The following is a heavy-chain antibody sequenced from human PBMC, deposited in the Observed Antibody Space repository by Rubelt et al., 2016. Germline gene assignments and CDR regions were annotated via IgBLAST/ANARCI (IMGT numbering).Heavy chain of an antibody. V-gene: IGHV3-23*01. CDR3: AKTYRLELLRGRPNWFDS. CDR2: LSGSGDTT. Sequence: GGGLVQPGGSLRLSCAASGFTFSTYAMTWVRQAPGKGLEWVSGLSGSGDTTYSADSVKGRFTISRDNSKNTLYLQMNSLRVEETAIYYCAKTYRLELLRGRPNWFDSWGQGTLVTVSS. J-gene: IGHJ5*01. CDR1: GFTFSTYA. D-gene: IGHD1-26*01.